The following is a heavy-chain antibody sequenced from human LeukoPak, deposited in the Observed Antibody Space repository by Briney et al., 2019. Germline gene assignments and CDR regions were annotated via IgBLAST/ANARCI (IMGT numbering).Heavy chain of an antibody. CDR1: GFTFSSCA. CDR2: ISDSGGST. V-gene: IGHV3-23*01. D-gene: IGHD2-8*01. J-gene: IGHJ4*02. Sequence: GGSLRLSCAASGFTFSSCAMSWVRQAPGKGLEWVSAISDSGGSTYDADSVKGRFTISRDNSKNTLYLQMNSLRAEDTAVYYCAKDTSIGRYCTNGVCSPFDYWGQGTLVTVSS. CDR3: AKDTSIGRYCTNGVCSPFDY.